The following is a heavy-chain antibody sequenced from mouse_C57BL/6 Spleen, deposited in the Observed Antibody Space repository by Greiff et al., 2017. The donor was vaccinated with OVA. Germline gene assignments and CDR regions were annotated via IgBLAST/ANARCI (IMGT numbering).Heavy chain of an antibody. Sequence: QVQLQQSGAELVKPGASVKISCKASGYAFSSYWMNWVKQRPGKGLEWIGQIYPGDGDTNYNGKFKGKATLTADKSSSTAYMQLSSLTSEDSAVYFCARSNWDQAWFAYWGQGTLVTVSA. CDR2: IYPGDGDT. J-gene: IGHJ3*01. CDR3: ARSNWDQAWFAY. CDR1: GYAFSSYW. D-gene: IGHD4-1*01. V-gene: IGHV1-80*01.